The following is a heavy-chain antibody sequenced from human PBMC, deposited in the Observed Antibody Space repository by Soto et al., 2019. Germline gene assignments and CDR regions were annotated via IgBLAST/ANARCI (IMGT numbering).Heavy chain of an antibody. CDR3: AGTIFGVVMTTNWFDP. CDR2: IYYSGST. Sequence: QVQLQESGPGLVKPSETLSLTCTVSSGSISSYYWSWIRQPPGKGLEWIGYIYYSGSTNYNPSLKSRVTISVDTSKNQFSLKLSSVTAADTAVYYCAGTIFGVVMTTNWFDPWGQGTLVTVSS. CDR1: SGSISSYY. J-gene: IGHJ5*02. V-gene: IGHV4-59*08. D-gene: IGHD3-3*01.